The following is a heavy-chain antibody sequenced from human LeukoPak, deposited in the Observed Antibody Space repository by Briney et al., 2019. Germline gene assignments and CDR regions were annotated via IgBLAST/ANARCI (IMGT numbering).Heavy chain of an antibody. Sequence: PGRSLILSCAASGFTFSSYAMHWVRQAPGKGLEWVAVISYDGSNKYYADSVKGRFTISRDNSKNTLYLQMNSLRAEDTAMYYCARALGYIEVGFDYWGQGTLVTVSS. J-gene: IGHJ4*02. V-gene: IGHV3-30-3*01. CDR2: ISYDGSNK. D-gene: IGHD5-12*01. CDR1: GFTFSSYA. CDR3: ARALGYIEVGFDY.